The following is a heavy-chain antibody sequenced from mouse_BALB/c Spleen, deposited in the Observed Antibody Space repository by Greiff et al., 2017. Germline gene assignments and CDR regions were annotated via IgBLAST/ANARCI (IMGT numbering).Heavy chain of an antibody. J-gene: IGHJ4*01. CDR3: ARYGSYYYAMDY. Sequence: EVKVVESGGGLVKPGGSLKLSCAASGFTFSSYAMSWVRQTPEKRLEWVASISSGGSTYYPDSVKGRFTISRDNARNILYLQMSSLRSEDTAMYYCARYGSYYYAMDYWGQGTSVTVSS. CDR2: ISSGGST. V-gene: IGHV5-6-5*01. D-gene: IGHD2-2*01. CDR1: GFTFSSYA.